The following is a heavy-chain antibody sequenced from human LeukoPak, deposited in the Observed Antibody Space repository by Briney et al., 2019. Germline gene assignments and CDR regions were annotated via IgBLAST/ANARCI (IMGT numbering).Heavy chain of an antibody. V-gene: IGHV4-59*01. CDR1: GGSISSYY. J-gene: IGHJ3*02. Sequence: SETLSLTCTVSGGSISSYYWSWIRQPPGKGLEWIGYIYYSGSTNYNPSLKSRVTISVDTSKNQFSLKLSSVTAADTAVYYCAKSEYSYGADAFDIWGQGTMVTVSS. CDR2: IYYSGST. CDR3: AKSEYSYGADAFDI. D-gene: IGHD5-18*01.